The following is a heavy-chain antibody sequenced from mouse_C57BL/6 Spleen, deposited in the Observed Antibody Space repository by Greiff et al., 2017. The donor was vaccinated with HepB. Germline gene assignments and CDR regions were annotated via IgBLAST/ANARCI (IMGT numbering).Heavy chain of an antibody. CDR1: GYAFSSSW. Sequence: QVQLQQSGPELVKPGASVKISCKASGYAFSSSWMNWVKQRPGKGLEWIGRIYPGDGDTNYNGKFKGKATLTADKSSGTAYMQLSSLTSEDSAVYFCARKDGYRYAMDYWGQGTSVTVSS. J-gene: IGHJ4*01. CDR3: ARKDGYRYAMDY. D-gene: IGHD2-3*01. CDR2: IYPGDGDT. V-gene: IGHV1-82*01.